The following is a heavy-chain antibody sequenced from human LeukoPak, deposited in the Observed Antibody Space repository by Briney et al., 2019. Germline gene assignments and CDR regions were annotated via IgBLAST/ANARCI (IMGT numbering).Heavy chain of an antibody. CDR1: GYTFTGYY. CDR3: ARVARDGSDY. Sequence: SVKVSCKASGYTFTGYYMHWVRQAPGQGLEWMGRIIPILGIANYAQKFQGRVTITADKSTSTAYMELSSLRSEDTAVYYCARVARDGSDYWGQGTLVTVSS. V-gene: IGHV1-69*04. D-gene: IGHD5-24*01. J-gene: IGHJ4*02. CDR2: IIPILGIA.